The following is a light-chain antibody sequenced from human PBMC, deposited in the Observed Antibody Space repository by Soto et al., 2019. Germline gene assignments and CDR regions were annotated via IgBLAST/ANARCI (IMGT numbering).Light chain of an antibody. CDR2: DAS. V-gene: IGKV3-11*01. Sequence: EIVLTQSPATLSLSPGERATLSCRASQSVSSYLAWYQQKPGQARRLLIYDASNRATGIPARFSGRGSGTDFTLAIGILEPEDFAVYYCQQPSNWLTFGGGAKVEIK. CDR1: QSVSSY. J-gene: IGKJ4*01. CDR3: QQPSNWLT.